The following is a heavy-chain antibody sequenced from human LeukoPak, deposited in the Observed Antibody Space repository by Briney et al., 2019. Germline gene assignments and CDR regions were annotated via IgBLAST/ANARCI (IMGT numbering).Heavy chain of an antibody. J-gene: IGHJ4*02. CDR2: IHYTGNT. Sequence: SQTLSLTCTVSGGSISSGGYWSWIRQHPEKGLEWIGYIHYTGNTYYNPSLKSRVSISVDMSQNQFSLNLNSVTAADTAVYYCSRENGAFSPFGYWGQGTLVTVLS. V-gene: IGHV4-31*03. D-gene: IGHD2-8*01. CDR3: SRENGAFSPFGY. CDR1: GGSISSGGY.